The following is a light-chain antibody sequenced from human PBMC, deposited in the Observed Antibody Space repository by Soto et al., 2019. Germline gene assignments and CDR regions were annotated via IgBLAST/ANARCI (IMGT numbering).Light chain of an antibody. J-gene: IGKJ4*01. CDR1: QSVTTF. Sequence: EIVLTQSPVTLSLSPGERATLSCRASQSVTTFLAWYQQKPGQAPRLLIYDASKRATGIPARFSGSGSGTDFTLTISSLEPEDFAVYYCQQRTNWHLTFGGGTKVEIK. V-gene: IGKV3-11*01. CDR2: DAS. CDR3: QQRTNWHLT.